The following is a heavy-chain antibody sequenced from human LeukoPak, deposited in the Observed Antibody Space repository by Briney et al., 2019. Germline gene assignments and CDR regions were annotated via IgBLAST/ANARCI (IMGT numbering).Heavy chain of an antibody. D-gene: IGHD6-13*01. J-gene: IGHJ4*02. CDR2: IYYSGST. Sequence: SETLSLTCTVSGGSISSSSYYWGWIRQPPGKGLEWIGSIYYSGSTYYNPSLKSRVTISVDTSKNQFSLKLSSVTAADTAVYYCASGIAAAGMKLDYWGQETLVTVSS. CDR1: GGSISSSSYY. CDR3: ASGIAAAGMKLDY. V-gene: IGHV4-39*07.